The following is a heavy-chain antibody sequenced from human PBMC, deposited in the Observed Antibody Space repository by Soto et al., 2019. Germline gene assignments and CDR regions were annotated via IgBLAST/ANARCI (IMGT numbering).Heavy chain of an antibody. V-gene: IGHV4-31*03. CDR1: GGSISSGGYY. CDR2: IYYSGST. Sequence: ASETLSLTCTVSGGSISSGGYYWSWIRQHPGKGLEWIGYIYYSGSTYYNPSLKSRVTISVDTSKNQFSLKLSSVTAADTAVYYCARDSELWFGELGSCYGMDVWGQGTTVTVSS. CDR3: ARDSELWFGELGSCYGMDV. J-gene: IGHJ6*02. D-gene: IGHD3-10*01.